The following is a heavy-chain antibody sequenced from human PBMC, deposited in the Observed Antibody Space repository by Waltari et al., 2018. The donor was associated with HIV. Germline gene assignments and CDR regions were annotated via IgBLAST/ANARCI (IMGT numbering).Heavy chain of an antibody. CDR1: GGSITSSRYC. CDR2: IYSGGNT. V-gene: IGHV4-39*01. CDR3: ARRVVPGSTLDP. D-gene: IGHD2-15*01. J-gene: IGHJ5*02. Sequence: QLQLQESGPGLVKPSETLSLTCTVSGGSITSSRYCWAWIRQPPGKGLEWIGNIYSGGNTYYNPSLQSRVTMSVDRSNSQFSLRLSSVTAADTGVYYCARRVVPGSTLDPWGPGALVTVSS.